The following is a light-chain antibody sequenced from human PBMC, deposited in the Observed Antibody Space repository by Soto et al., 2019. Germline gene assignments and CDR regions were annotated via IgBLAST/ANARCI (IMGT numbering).Light chain of an antibody. CDR1: SSNIESADD. V-gene: IGLV1-40*01. CDR2: GNN. CDR3: QSYDSSLSGWV. Sequence: QSVLTQPPSVSGAPGQKVTISCTRSSSNIESADDVHGHQHLPGTAHKLLIYGNNNRPSGVPDRFSGSKSGTSASLAITGLQAEYEADYDCQSYDSSLSGWVFGGGTKLTVL. J-gene: IGLJ3*02.